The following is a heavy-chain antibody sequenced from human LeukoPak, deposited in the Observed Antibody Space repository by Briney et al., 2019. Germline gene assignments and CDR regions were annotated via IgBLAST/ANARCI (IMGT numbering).Heavy chain of an antibody. J-gene: IGHJ4*02. Sequence: GGSLRLSCAASGFTFSSYSMDWARQAPGKGLEWVSYISSGSSTIFHADSVKGRFTISRDNAKNSLYLQMNSLRAEDTAVYYCARSGITGTTGDYWGQGTLVTVSP. CDR2: ISSGSSTI. D-gene: IGHD1-7*01. CDR3: ARSGITGTTGDY. CDR1: GFTFSSYS. V-gene: IGHV3-48*01.